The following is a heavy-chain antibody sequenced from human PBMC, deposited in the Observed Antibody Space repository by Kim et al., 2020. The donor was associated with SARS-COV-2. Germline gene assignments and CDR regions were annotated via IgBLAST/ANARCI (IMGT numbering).Heavy chain of an antibody. CDR3: TRNFGSVVVPAASDY. V-gene: IGHV3-49*03. J-gene: IGHJ4*02. CDR1: GFTFGDYA. Sequence: GGSLRLSCTASGFTFGDYAMSWFRQAPGKGLEWVGFIRSKAYGGTTEYAASVKGRFTISRDDSKSIAYLQMNSLKTEDTAVYYCTRNFGSVVVPAASDYWGQGTLVTVSS. D-gene: IGHD2-2*01. CDR2: IRSKAYGGTT.